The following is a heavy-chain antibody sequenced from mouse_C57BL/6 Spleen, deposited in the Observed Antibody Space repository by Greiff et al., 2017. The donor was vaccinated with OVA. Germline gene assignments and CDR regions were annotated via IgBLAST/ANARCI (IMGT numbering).Heavy chain of an antibody. J-gene: IGHJ2*01. V-gene: IGHV1-64*01. CDR1: GYTFTSYW. CDR3: ARRGYSRGYYFDY. Sequence: VQLQQPGAELVKPGASVKLSCKASGYTFTSYWMHWVKQRPGQGLEWIGMIPPNSGSTNYNEKFKSKATLTVDKSSSTAYMQLSSLTSEDSAVYYCARRGYSRGYYFDYWGQGTTLTVSS. CDR2: IPPNSGST. D-gene: IGHD2-5*01.